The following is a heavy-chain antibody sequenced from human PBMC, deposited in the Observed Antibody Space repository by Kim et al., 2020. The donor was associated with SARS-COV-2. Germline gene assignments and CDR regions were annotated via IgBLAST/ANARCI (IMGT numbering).Heavy chain of an antibody. CDR2: MNPNSGNT. Sequence: ASVKVSCKASGYTFTSYDINWVRQATGQGLEWMGWMNPNSGNTGYAQKSQGRVTMTRNTSISTAYMELSSLRSEDTAVYYWARGHLKSIVVVIAPRPYYYYMDVWGKGTTVTISS. D-gene: IGHD2-21*01. CDR1: GYTFTSYD. V-gene: IGHV1-8*01. CDR3: ARGHLKSIVVVIAPRPYYYYMDV. J-gene: IGHJ6*03.